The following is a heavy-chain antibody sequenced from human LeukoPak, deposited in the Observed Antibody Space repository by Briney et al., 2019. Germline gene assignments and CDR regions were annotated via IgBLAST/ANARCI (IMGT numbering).Heavy chain of an antibody. CDR1: GGSISIYY. Sequence: PSETLSLTCTVSGGSISIYYWSWIRQPPGKGLEWIGYIYNSGSTIYNPSLRSRVTISVDTSKNQFSLKLSSVTAADTAVYYCARMYYYDSSGYPATFDYWGQGTLVTVSS. V-gene: IGHV4-59*01. D-gene: IGHD3-22*01. CDR2: IYNSGST. J-gene: IGHJ4*02. CDR3: ARMYYYDSSGYPATFDY.